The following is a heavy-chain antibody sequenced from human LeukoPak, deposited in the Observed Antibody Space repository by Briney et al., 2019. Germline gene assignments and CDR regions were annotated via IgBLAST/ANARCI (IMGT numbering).Heavy chain of an antibody. Sequence: SETLSLTCAVSGGSISGGGYSWSWIRQPPGKGLEWIGYIYQSGSTYYNPSLKSRVTISVDRSKNQFSLKLSSVTAADTAVYYCARARGVVPAALNWFDPWGQGTLVTVSS. CDR2: IYQSGST. D-gene: IGHD2-2*01. CDR1: GGSISGGGYS. CDR3: ARARGVVPAALNWFDP. J-gene: IGHJ5*02. V-gene: IGHV4-30-2*01.